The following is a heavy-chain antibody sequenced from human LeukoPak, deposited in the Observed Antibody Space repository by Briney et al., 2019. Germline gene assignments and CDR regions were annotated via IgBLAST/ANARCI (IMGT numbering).Heavy chain of an antibody. CDR2: ISSSSSYI. J-gene: IGHJ4*02. CDR3: ASSGIVVVPAAISY. D-gene: IGHD2-2*01. V-gene: IGHV3-11*06. Sequence: PGGSLRLSCAASGFTFSDYYMSWIRQAPGKGLEWVSSISSSSSYIYYADSVKGRFTISRDNAKNSLYLQMNSLRAEDTAVYYCASSGIVVVPAAISYWGQGTLVTVSS. CDR1: GFTFSDYY.